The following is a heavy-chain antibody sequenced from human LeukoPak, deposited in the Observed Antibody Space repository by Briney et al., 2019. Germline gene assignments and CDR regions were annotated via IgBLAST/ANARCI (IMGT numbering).Heavy chain of an antibody. V-gene: IGHV3-30*02. CDR3: AKDRVSVAGSYDS. CDR2: IRYDGSNQ. CDR1: GFTFSTYG. Sequence: GGSLRLSCAASGFTFSTYGMHWVRQAPGKGLEWVALIRYDGSNQYYADTVKGRFTISRDNSKNTFYMEMNSLRVEDTAMYYCAKDRVSVAGSYDSWGQGTLVTVSS. J-gene: IGHJ4*02. D-gene: IGHD6-19*01.